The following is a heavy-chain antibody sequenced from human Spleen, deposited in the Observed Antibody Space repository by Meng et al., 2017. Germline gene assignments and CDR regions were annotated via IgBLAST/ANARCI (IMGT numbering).Heavy chain of an antibody. D-gene: IGHD2-15*01. CDR2: ISEEGRTT. CDR1: GFTFGSSW. V-gene: IGHV3-74*01. J-gene: IGHJ4*02. CDR3: ARGGASGFY. Sequence: EVQLVESGGGLVQPGESLRLSCAASGFTFGSSWMYWVRQAPGKGLVWVSRISEEGRTTNYADSVKGRFTISRDNAKNTLYLQMDSLRAEDTAVYYCARGGASGFYWGQGTLVTVSS.